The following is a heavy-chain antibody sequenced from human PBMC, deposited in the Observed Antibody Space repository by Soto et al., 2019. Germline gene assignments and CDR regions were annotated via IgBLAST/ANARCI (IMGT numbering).Heavy chain of an antibody. CDR1: GFTFTRYS. Sequence: PGGALRLSCAASGFTFTRYSMNWVRQAPGKGLEWVSSISSTTNYIYYGDSMKGRFTISRDNAKNSLYLEMNSLRAEDTAVYYGARESEDLTSNFDYWGQGTLVTVSS. CDR2: ISSTTNYI. J-gene: IGHJ4*02. V-gene: IGHV3-21*06. CDR3: ARESEDLTSNFDY.